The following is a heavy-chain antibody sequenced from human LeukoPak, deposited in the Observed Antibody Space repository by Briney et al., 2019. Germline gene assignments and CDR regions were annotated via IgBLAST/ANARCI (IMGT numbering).Heavy chain of an antibody. J-gene: IGHJ4*02. CDR1: GGSISSSSDY. Sequence: TSETLSLTCTVSGGSISSSSDYWGWIRQPPGKGLEWIGSIYYSVSTYYNPSLKSRVTISVDTSKNQFSLKLSSVTAADTAAYYCCRDGYKFVVYWGQGTLVTVSS. CDR2: IYYSVST. CDR3: CRDGYKFVVY. V-gene: IGHV4-39*01. D-gene: IGHD5-24*01.